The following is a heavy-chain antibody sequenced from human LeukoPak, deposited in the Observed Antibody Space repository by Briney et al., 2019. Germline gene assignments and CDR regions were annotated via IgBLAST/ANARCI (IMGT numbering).Heavy chain of an antibody. V-gene: IGHV3-30*04. CDR1: GFTFSSYA. CDR2: ISYDGSNK. Sequence: GRSLRLSCAASGFTFSSYARHWVRRAPGKGLEWVAVISYDGSNKYYADSVKGRFTIARENSKKTLYLQMNSLRAEDTAVYYCARDAGGGYDYYYYYYMDVWGKGTTVTVSS. D-gene: IGHD5-12*01. J-gene: IGHJ6*03. CDR3: ARDAGGGYDYYYYYYMDV.